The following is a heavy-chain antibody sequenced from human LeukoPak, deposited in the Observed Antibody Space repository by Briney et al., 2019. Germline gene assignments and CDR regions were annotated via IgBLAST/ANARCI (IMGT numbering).Heavy chain of an antibody. J-gene: IGHJ3*02. D-gene: IGHD3-10*01. CDR1: GFSFSTSD. V-gene: IGHV3-23*01. CDR2: ISGSGGST. Sequence: PGGSLRLSCVATGFSFSTSDMSWVRQAPGKGLEWVSTISGSGGSTYYADSVKGRFTLSRDNSKNTLYLQMNSLRAEDTAIYYCAKGVRMVRGAVDAFDIWGQGTTVTVSS. CDR3: AKGVRMVRGAVDAFDI.